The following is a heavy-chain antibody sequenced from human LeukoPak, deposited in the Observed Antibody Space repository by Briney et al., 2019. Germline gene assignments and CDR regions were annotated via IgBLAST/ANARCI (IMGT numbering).Heavy chain of an antibody. V-gene: IGHV3-74*01. CDR3: ARVIPPGIAEDGTAQFFDY. Sequence: GGSLRLSCAASGFTFSSYWMHWVRRAPGKGLVWVSRINSDGSSTSYADSVKGRFTISRDNAKNTLYLQMNSLRAEDTAVYYCARVIPPGIAEDGTAQFFDYWGQGTLVTVSS. D-gene: IGHD6-13*01. J-gene: IGHJ4*02. CDR1: GFTFSSYW. CDR2: INSDGSST.